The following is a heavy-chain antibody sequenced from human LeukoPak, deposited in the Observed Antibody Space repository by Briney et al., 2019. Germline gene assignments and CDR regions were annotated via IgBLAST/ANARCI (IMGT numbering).Heavy chain of an antibody. CDR2: IYHSGNT. CDR3: ASTRRAAVAGRYDS. Sequence: SETLSLTCNVSGASMSSNYWSWIRQPPGKGLEWIGYIYHSGNTNYSPSLESRVTMSVDESKNQFSLRVHFVSAADTAVYYCASTRRAAVAGRYDSWGQGTLVTVSS. D-gene: IGHD6-19*01. V-gene: IGHV4-4*09. J-gene: IGHJ4*02. CDR1: GASMSSNY.